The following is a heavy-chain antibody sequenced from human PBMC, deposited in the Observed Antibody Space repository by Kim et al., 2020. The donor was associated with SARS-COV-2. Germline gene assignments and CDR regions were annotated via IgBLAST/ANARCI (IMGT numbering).Heavy chain of an antibody. V-gene: IGHV1-3*01. CDR1: GYTFTSYA. Sequence: ASVKVSCKASGYTFTSYAMHWVRQAPGQRLEWMGWINAGNGNTKYSQKFQGRVTITRDTSASTAYMELSSLRSEDTAVYYCARDQGIYCSSTSCRYGMDVWCKGTTVTVS. J-gene: IGHJ6*04. CDR3: ARDQGIYCSSTSCRYGMDV. CDR2: INAGNGNT. D-gene: IGHD2-2*01.